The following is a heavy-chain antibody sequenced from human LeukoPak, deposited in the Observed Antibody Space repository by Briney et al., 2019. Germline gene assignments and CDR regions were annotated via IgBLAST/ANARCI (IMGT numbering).Heavy chain of an antibody. V-gene: IGHV3-53*04. CDR3: ATAGSSELLWDYAMDV. Sequence: SGGSLRLSCAASGFTVSSNYMSWLRQPPGKGLEWFSLIYPRGSTYYADAVKGRFTISRHNSKNTLHLQMNSLRVEDTAVYYCATAGSSELLWDYAMDVWGQGTTVTVSS. J-gene: IGHJ6*02. D-gene: IGHD3-10*01. CDR1: GFTVSSNY. CDR2: IYPRGST.